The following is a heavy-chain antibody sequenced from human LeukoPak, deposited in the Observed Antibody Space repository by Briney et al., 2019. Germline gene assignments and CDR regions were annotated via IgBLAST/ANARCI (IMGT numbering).Heavy chain of an antibody. CDR1: GFTFSNYE. V-gene: IGHV3-48*03. J-gene: IGHJ4*02. D-gene: IGHD6-13*01. CDR3: ARERQGSNWDPFDY. CDR2: ITSSGRTT. Sequence: GGSLRLSRAASGFTFSNYEMNWVRQAPGKGLEWLSYITSSGRTTDYADSVKGRFTISRDNAKNSLYLQLNSLRVEDTAVYYCARERQGSNWDPFDYWGQGTLVTVSS.